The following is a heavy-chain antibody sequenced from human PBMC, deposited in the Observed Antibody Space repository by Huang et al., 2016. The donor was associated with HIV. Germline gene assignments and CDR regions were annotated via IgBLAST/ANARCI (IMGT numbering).Heavy chain of an antibody. CDR3: ARWLSSGWFGGIDAFEI. D-gene: IGHD3-10*01. V-gene: IGHV1-18*04. CDR1: GYRFISYG. J-gene: IGHJ3*02. CDR2: ISAHNGNS. Sequence: QGHLVQSGAEVKKPGVAVKGSCKASGYRFISYGITWVRQAPGQGLEWMGWISAHNGNSKYAQKGQGRVSMTTDTSTNTAYMVLRSLRSDDTAVYYCARWLSSGWFGGIDAFEIWGQGTMVTVSS.